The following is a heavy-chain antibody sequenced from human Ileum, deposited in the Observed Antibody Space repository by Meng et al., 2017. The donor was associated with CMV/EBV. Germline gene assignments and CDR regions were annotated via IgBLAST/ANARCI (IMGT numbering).Heavy chain of an antibody. Sequence: SCAASGFTFSDYYMSWIRQAPGKGLEWVSYISSSGRTTYYADSVKGRFTLSRDNARKSLYLEMNSLRAEDTAVYYCATVYNWNPGNYWGQGTLVTVSS. CDR1: GFTFSDYY. J-gene: IGHJ4*02. CDR3: ATVYNWNPGNY. CDR2: ISSSGRTT. D-gene: IGHD1-20*01. V-gene: IGHV3-11*01.